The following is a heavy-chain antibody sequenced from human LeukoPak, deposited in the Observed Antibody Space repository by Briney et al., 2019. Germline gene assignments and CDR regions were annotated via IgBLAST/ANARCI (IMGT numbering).Heavy chain of an antibody. CDR1: GGTFSSYA. V-gene: IGHV1-69*13. CDR2: IIPIFGTA. J-gene: IGHJ5*02. D-gene: IGHD3-22*01. Sequence: GASVKVSCKASGGTFSSYAISWVRQAPGQGLEWMGGIIPIFGTANYAQKFQGRVTITADESTSTAYMELSSLRSEDTAVYYCARSFLIYYYDSSGYYITWGQGTLVTVSS. CDR3: ARSFLIYYYDSSGYYIT.